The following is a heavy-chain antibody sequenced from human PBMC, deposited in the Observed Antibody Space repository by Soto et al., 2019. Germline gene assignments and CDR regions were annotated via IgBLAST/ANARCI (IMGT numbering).Heavy chain of an antibody. CDR2: INPNSGGT. CDR1: GYTFTGYY. D-gene: IGHD6-19*01. V-gene: IGHV1-2*02. CDR3: AKGAVAGTPTSYYYYGMDV. Sequence: ASVKVSCKASGYTFTGYYMHWVRQAPGQGLEWMGWINPNSGGTNYAQNFQGRVTITADESTTTVYMDLRSLRSEDTAVYYCAKGAVAGTPTSYYYYGMDVWGQGTKVTVSS. J-gene: IGHJ6*02.